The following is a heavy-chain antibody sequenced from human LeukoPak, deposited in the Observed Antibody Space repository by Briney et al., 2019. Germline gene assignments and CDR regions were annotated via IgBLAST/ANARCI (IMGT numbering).Heavy chain of an antibody. CDR1: GGSISSSSYY. V-gene: IGHV4-39*01. CDR3: ARHRVTFFDY. J-gene: IGHJ4*02. CDR2: IYYSGST. D-gene: IGHD4-23*01. Sequence: PSETLSLTCTVSGGSISSSSYYWGWIRQPPGKGLEWIGSIYYSGSTYYNPSLKSRVTISVDTSKNQFSLKLSSVTAADTAVYYCARHRVTFFDYWGQGTLVTVSS.